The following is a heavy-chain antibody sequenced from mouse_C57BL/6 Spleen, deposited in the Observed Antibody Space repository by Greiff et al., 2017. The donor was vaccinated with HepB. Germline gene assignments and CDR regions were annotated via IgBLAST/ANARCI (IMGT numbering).Heavy chain of an antibody. Sequence: EVKLVESGPELVKPGASVKIPCKASGYTFTDYNMDWVKQSHGKSLEWIGDINPNNGGTIYNQKFKGKATLTVDKSSSTAYMELRSLTSEDTAVYYCARSLILRYPAWFAYWGQGTLVTVSA. CDR3: ARSLILRYPAWFAY. J-gene: IGHJ3*01. CDR2: INPNNGGT. D-gene: IGHD1-1*01. V-gene: IGHV1-18*01. CDR1: GYTFTDYN.